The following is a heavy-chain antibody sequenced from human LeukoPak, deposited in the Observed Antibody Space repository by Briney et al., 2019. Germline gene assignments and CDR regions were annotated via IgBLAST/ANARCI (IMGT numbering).Heavy chain of an antibody. CDR3: ARGYIDSSGYSPRSSFDN. Sequence: GGSLRLSCAASGFTLSSCAMSWVRQAPGKGLEWVSAISDTGNTYHADSVKGRFTISRDNAKNSLFLQMNSLRAEDTAVYYCARGYIDSSGYSPRSSFDNWGQGTLVTVSS. CDR2: ISDTGNT. J-gene: IGHJ4*02. V-gene: IGHV3-23*01. CDR1: GFTLSSCA. D-gene: IGHD3-22*01.